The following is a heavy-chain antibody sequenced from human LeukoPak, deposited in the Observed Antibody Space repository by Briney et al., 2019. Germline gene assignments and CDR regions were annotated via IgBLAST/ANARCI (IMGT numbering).Heavy chain of an antibody. CDR1: GFSFSNYA. Sequence: GGSLGLSCVASGFSFSNYAMTWVRQAPGKGLEWVSGISGSGGSTYYADSVRGRFTISRDNFKNTVDLQMSSLGAEDTAIYYCARTGVGGGYRFDYWGQGTLVTVSS. D-gene: IGHD1-26*01. CDR2: ISGSGGST. CDR3: ARTGVGGGYRFDY. J-gene: IGHJ4*02. V-gene: IGHV3-23*01.